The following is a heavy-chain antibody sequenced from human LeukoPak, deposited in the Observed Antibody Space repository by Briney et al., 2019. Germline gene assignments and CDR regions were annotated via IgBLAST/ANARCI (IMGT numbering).Heavy chain of an antibody. CDR1: AFTFSSYW. Sequence: GGSLRLSCAASAFTFSSYWMSWVRQAPGKGLEWVANIKQDGSEKYYVDSVKGRFTISRDNAKNSLYLQMNSLRAEDTAVYYCARLQDYYDSSGYVGGFDYWGQGTLVTVSS. J-gene: IGHJ4*02. V-gene: IGHV3-7*01. D-gene: IGHD3-22*01. CDR3: ARLQDYYDSSGYVGGFDY. CDR2: IKQDGSEK.